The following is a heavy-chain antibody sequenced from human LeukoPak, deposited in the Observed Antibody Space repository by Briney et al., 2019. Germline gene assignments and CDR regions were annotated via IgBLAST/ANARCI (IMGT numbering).Heavy chain of an antibody. CDR2: IGGNNDNP. J-gene: IGHJ4*02. Sequence: ASVKVSCKASGYTFTSYGISWVRQAAGQGLEWMGWIGGNNDNPNYGQKFQGRFTVTTDSSTSTAYMELRNLRFDDTAVYYCARDGTSTDDYWGQGTLVTVSS. D-gene: IGHD2-2*01. CDR1: GYTFTSYG. CDR3: ARDGTSTDDY. V-gene: IGHV1-18*01.